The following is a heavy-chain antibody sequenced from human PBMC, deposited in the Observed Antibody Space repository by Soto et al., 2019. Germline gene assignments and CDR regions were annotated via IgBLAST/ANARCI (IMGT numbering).Heavy chain of an antibody. V-gene: IGHV3-74*01. D-gene: IGHD1-20*01. CDR3: ARVAPGIGMDV. CDR2: LNPDGSET. CDR1: GFIFSNNG. J-gene: IGHJ6*02. Sequence: GGSLRLSCVGSGFIFSNNGMHWVRQVSGERPVWVTRLNPDGSETDYADSAKGRFTISRDNAKNTLYLQMNSLRVDDTAVYYCARVAPGIGMDVWGHGTTVTVSS.